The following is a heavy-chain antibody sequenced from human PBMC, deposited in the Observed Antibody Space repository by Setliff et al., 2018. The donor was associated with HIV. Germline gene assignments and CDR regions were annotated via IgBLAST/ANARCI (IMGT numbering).Heavy chain of an antibody. Sequence: PSETLSLTCTVSGGSISSSSYYWGWIRQPPGKGLEWIGSIYYSGSTYYNPSLKSRVTISVDTSKNQLSLNVTSVTAADTAVYYCARSSRGYCSGGSCYGFDPWGQGNLVTVSS. J-gene: IGHJ5*02. CDR1: GGSISSSSYY. CDR3: ARSSRGYCSGGSCYGFDP. D-gene: IGHD2-15*01. CDR2: IYYSGST. V-gene: IGHV4-39*07.